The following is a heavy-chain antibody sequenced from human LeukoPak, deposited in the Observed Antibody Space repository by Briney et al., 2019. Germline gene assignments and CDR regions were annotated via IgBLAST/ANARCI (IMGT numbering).Heavy chain of an antibody. CDR3: ARSNLYYDSSGFDY. CDR2: INTYSGNT. D-gene: IGHD3-22*01. V-gene: IGHV1-18*01. CDR1: GYTFTRYS. J-gene: IGHJ4*02. Sequence: ASVKVSCKAAGYTFTRYSFTWVRQAPGQGLEWGGWINTYSGNTNYAQKYQGRVTMTTDTSTSTAYMELRSLRSDDTAVYYCARSNLYYDSSGFDYRGQGTLVTVSS.